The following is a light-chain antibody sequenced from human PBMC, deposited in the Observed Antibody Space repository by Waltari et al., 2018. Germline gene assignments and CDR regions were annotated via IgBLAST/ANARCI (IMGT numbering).Light chain of an antibody. CDR3: QVWDSSSDHSWV. V-gene: IGLV3-21*03. J-gene: IGLJ3*02. CDR2: DDV. CDR1: NIGTTG. Sequence: SYVLTQPPSVSVAPGRTATITCGGDNIGTTGVHWYQRRPGQAPVLVVYDDVDRPSGIPERFSGSNSGNTATLTISGVDAGDEADYYCQVWDSSSDHSWVFGGGTKLTVL.